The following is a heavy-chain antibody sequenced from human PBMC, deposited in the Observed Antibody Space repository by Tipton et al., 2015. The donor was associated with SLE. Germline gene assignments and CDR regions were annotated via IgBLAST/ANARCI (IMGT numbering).Heavy chain of an antibody. V-gene: IGHV4-39*07. D-gene: IGHD7-27*01. CDR1: GGSISVSSYY. CDR2: IYYSGST. Sequence: TLSLTCTVSGGSISVSSYYWGWIRQPPGKGLEWIGSIYYSGSTYYNPSLKSRVTISVDTSKNQFSLKMTSVTAADTAVYYCARIGGAGDLYYYYMDVWGTGTTVTVSS. CDR3: ARIGGAGDLYYYYMDV. J-gene: IGHJ6*03.